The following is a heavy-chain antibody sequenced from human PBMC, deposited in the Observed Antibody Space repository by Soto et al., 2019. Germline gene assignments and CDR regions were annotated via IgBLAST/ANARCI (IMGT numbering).Heavy chain of an antibody. CDR1: GYTFTSYG. CDR3: ARATSPLGYSSSWYERERLYYFDY. J-gene: IGHJ4*02. D-gene: IGHD6-13*01. Sequence: ASVKVSCKASGYTFTSYGISWVRQAPGQGLEWMGWISAYNGNTNYAQKLQGRVTMTTDTSTSTAYMELRSLRSDDTAVYYCARATSPLGYSSSWYERERLYYFDYWGQGTLVTVSS. CDR2: ISAYNGNT. V-gene: IGHV1-18*01.